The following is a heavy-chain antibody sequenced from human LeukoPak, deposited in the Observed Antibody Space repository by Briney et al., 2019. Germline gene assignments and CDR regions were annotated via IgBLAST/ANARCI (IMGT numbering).Heavy chain of an antibody. CDR1: GFTFSSYW. D-gene: IGHD4-11*01. Sequence: GGSLRLSCAASGFTFSSYWMSWVRQAPGKGLEWVANIKQDGSEKYYVDSVKGRFTISRDNAKNSLYLQMNSLRAEDTAVYYCARGVPKTSYYYYYMDVWGKGTTVTVSS. CDR2: IKQDGSEK. J-gene: IGHJ6*03. CDR3: ARGVPKTSYYYYYMDV. V-gene: IGHV3-7*01.